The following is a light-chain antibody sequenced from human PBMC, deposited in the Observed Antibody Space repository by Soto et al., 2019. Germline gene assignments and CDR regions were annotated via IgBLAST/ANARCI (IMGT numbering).Light chain of an antibody. CDR2: EVS. Sequence: QSALTQPASVSGSPGQSITLSCTGTSSEVGGYNYVSWYQQHPGKAPKLMIYEVSNRPSGVSNRFSGSKSGNTASLTISGLQAEDEADYYCSSYTSSSIDYVFGTGTKLTVL. CDR1: SSEVGGYNY. J-gene: IGLJ1*01. V-gene: IGLV2-14*01. CDR3: SSYTSSSIDYV.